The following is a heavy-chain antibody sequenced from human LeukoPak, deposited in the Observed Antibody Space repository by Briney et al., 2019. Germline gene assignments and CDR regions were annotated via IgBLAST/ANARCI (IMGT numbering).Heavy chain of an antibody. D-gene: IGHD6-13*01. CDR1: GYTLTELS. J-gene: IGHJ4*02. CDR2: INTNTGNP. V-gene: IGHV7-4-1*02. Sequence: ASVKVSCKVSGYTLTELSMHWVRQAPGKGLEWMGWINTNTGNPTYAQGFTGRFVFSLDTSVSTVYLQISSLKAEDTAVYYCASPGYSSSWTFDYWGQGTLVTVSS. CDR3: ASPGYSSSWTFDY.